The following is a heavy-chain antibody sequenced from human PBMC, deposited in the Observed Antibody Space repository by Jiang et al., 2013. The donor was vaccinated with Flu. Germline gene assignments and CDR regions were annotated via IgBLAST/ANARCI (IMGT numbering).Heavy chain of an antibody. CDR3: ARGFYDSVQKTWFLDI. D-gene: IGHD2/OR15-2a*01. J-gene: IGHJ2*01. CDR1: GGSLFLST. V-gene: IGHV4-59*01. Sequence: PGLVKPSETLSLTCSVSGGSLFLSTGTGSGRPQGKNSNGLANVFNNGAGTYKPSLRSRISISVDTSRSQVSLRLNSVTAADTAVYYCARGFYDSVQKTWFLDIWGRGTLVTVSS. CDR2: VFNNGAG.